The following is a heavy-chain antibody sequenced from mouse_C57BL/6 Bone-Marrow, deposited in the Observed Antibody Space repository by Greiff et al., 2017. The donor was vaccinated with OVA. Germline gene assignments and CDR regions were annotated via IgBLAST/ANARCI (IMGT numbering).Heavy chain of an antibody. CDR3: AREVTTVVSYYFDY. CDR1: GYTFTSYG. D-gene: IGHD1-1*01. V-gene: IGHV1-81*01. Sequence: VKLQQSGAELARPGASVKLSCKASGYTFTSYGISWVKQRTGQGLEWIGEIYPRSGNTYYNEKFKGKATLTADKSSSTAYMELRSLTSEDSAVYFCAREVTTVVSYYFDYWGQGTTLTVSS. CDR2: IYPRSGNT. J-gene: IGHJ2*01.